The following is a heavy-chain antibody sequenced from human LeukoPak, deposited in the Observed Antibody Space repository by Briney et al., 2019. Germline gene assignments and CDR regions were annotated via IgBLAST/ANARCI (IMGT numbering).Heavy chain of an antibody. CDR1: GFTFSSYW. Sequence: GGSLRLSCAGSGFTFSSYWMSWVRQAPGKGLEWVANIKQDGSEKYYVDSVKGRFTISRDNAKNSLHLQMNSLRAEDTAVYYCARALGRLQPYYYYYGMDVRGQGTTVTVSS. CDR2: IKQDGSEK. V-gene: IGHV3-7*01. CDR3: ARALGRLQPYYYYYGMDV. J-gene: IGHJ6*02. D-gene: IGHD5-24*01.